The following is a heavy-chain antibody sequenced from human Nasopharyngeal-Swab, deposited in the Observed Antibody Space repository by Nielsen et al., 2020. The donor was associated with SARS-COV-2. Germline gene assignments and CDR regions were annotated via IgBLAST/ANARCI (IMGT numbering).Heavy chain of an antibody. CDR3: ARSSSRKHYGDYVSDAFEI. CDR2: IIPIFDTA. Sequence: SVKVSCKASGGTFSSYAISWVRQAPGQGLEWMGGIIPIFDTANYAQKFQGRVTITADESTSTAYMELSSLRSEDTAVYYCARSSSRKHYGDYVSDAFEIWGQGTMVTVSS. V-gene: IGHV1-69*13. CDR1: GGTFSSYA. D-gene: IGHD4-17*01. J-gene: IGHJ3*02.